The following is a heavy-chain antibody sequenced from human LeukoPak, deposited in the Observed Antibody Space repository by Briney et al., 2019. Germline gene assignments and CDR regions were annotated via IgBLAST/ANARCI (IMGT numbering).Heavy chain of an antibody. CDR1: GGTFSSYA. Sequence: ASVKVSCKASGGTFSSYAISWVRQAPGQGLEWMGGINPNSGGTNYAQKFQGRVTMTRDTSISTAYMELSRLRSDDTAVYYCARAAWFGELDNWFDPWGQGTLVTVSS. V-gene: IGHV1-2*02. CDR3: ARAAWFGELDNWFDP. D-gene: IGHD3-10*01. CDR2: INPNSGGT. J-gene: IGHJ5*02.